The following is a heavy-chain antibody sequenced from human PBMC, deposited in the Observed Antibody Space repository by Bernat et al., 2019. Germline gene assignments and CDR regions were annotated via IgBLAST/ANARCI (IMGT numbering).Heavy chain of an antibody. D-gene: IGHD5-18*01. Sequence: EVQLVETGGGLIQPGGSLRLSCAASGFTVSSNYMSWVRQAPGKGLEWVSVIYSGGSTYYADSVKGRFTISRDNSKNTLYLQMNSLRAEDTAVYYCAKDLRVRDTAMVTTSFDYWGQGTLVTVSS. J-gene: IGHJ4*02. CDR2: IYSGGST. CDR3: AKDLRVRDTAMVTTSFDY. V-gene: IGHV3-53*02. CDR1: GFTVSSNY.